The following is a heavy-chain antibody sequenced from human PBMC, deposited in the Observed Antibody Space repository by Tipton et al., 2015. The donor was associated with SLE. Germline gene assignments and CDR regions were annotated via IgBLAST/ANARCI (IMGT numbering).Heavy chain of an antibody. V-gene: IGHV1-3*01. D-gene: IGHD3-16*02. CDR1: GYTFTSYA. CDR2: INAGNGNT. Sequence: QLVQSGPEVKKPGASVKVSCKASGYTFTSYAMHWVRQAPGQRLEWMGWINAGNGNTKYSQKFQGRVTITRDTSASTAYMELSSLRSEDTAVYYCARAGGVIVEGYFDYWGQGTLVTVSS. J-gene: IGHJ4*02. CDR3: ARAGGVIVEGYFDY.